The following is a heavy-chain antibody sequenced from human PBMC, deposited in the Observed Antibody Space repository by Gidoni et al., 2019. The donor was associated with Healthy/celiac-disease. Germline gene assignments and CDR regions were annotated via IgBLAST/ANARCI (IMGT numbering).Heavy chain of an antibody. V-gene: IGHV3-9*01. CDR1: GFTFDDYA. J-gene: IGHJ4*02. Sequence: EVQLVESGGGLVQPGRSLRLSCAASGFTFDDYAMHWVRQDPGKGLEWVSGSSGNSGSIVYAYSVKGRFTIARDNAKNSLYLQMNSRRAEYTALYYCAKSISRIQLWYFDYWGQGTLVTVSS. D-gene: IGHD5-18*01. CDR2: SSGNSGSI. CDR3: AKSISRIQLWYFDY.